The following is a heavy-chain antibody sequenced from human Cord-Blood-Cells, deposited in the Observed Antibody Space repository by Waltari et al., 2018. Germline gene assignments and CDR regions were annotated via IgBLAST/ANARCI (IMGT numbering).Heavy chain of an antibody. CDR2: ISCDGSNK. Sequence: QVQLVESGGGVVQPGRSLRLSCAASGFTFSSYALHWVRQVPGTGLEWVAVISCDGSNKYYADAVKGRFTISRDNSKNTLYLQMNSLRAEDTAVYYCARDNARFFDYWGQGTLVTVSS. J-gene: IGHJ4*02. CDR3: ARDNARFFDY. CDR1: GFTFSSYA. V-gene: IGHV3-30-3*01.